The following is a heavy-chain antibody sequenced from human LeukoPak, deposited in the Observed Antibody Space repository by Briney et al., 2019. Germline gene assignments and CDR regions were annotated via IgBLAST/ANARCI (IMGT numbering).Heavy chain of an antibody. J-gene: IGHJ4*02. Sequence: GGSLRLSCAAAGFTFSSYEMNWVRQAPGKGLGGVSYIISSGSTIYYADSVKGRFTISSDNAKNSLYLQMNSLRAEDTAVYYCARAGEVGELLYYFDYWGQGTLVTVSS. CDR3: ARAGEVGELLYYFDY. CDR1: GFTFSSYE. D-gene: IGHD3-10*01. V-gene: IGHV3-48*03. CDR2: IISSGSTI.